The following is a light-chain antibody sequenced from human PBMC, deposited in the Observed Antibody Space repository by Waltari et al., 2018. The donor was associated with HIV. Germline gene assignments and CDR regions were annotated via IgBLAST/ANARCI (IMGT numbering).Light chain of an antibody. V-gene: IGKV3-11*01. CDR3: QQRSSWLT. CDR1: QSVNTY. J-gene: IGKJ4*01. Sequence: EIVLTQSPATLSLSPGERATLSCRASQSVNTYLAWYQQKPGQAPRLLIHNSSNRATGIPARFSGSGSGADFTLTISSLEPEDFAVYYCQQRSSWLTFGGGTKVEIK. CDR2: NSS.